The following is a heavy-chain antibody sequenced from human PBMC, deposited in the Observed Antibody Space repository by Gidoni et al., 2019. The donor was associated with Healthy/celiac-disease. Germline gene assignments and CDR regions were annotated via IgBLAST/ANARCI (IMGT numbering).Heavy chain of an antibody. D-gene: IGHD3-3*01. V-gene: IGHV4-39*01. Sequence: QPQLQESCPGLVSPSESLSLACTVPGGPIRSSRYYWGWIRQPPGKGLEWIGIIYDSGSTYYNPSRKSRVTISVDTSKNQFSLKLSSVTAADTAVYYCARHIASSDFWSGYYLSGYYFDYWGQGTLVTVSS. CDR3: ARHIASSDFWSGYYLSGYYFDY. J-gene: IGHJ4*02. CDR1: GGPIRSSRYY. CDR2: IYDSGST.